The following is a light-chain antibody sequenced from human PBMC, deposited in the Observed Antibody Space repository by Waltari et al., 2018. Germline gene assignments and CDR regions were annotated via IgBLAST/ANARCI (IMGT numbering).Light chain of an antibody. CDR1: GSNIGEGYD. CDR2: GSS. J-gene: IGLJ3*02. Sequence: QSVLTQPPSVSGAPGQRVTIACTGSGSNIGEGYDVHWYQQVPRAAPQLLIYGSSSRPLGVPDRFFGSTSGTSASLAIIGLQAEDEADYYCQSYDITLRVVFGGGTKLTVL. CDR3: QSYDITLRVV. V-gene: IGLV1-40*01.